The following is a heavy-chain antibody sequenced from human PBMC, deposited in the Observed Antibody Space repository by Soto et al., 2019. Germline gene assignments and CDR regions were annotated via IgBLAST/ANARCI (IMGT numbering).Heavy chain of an antibody. J-gene: IGHJ6*02. CDR2: INHSGST. CDR1: GGSFSGYY. V-gene: IGHV4-34*01. CDR3: AREGGCTYGISSLIGPAYYYYGMAV. Sequence: SETLSLTCAVYGGSFSGYYWSWIRQPPGKGLEWIGEINHSGSTNYNPSLKSRVTISVDTSKNQFSLKPSSVTAADTAVYYCAREGGCTYGISSLIGPAYYYYGMAVRCQGTT. D-gene: IGHD6-6*01.